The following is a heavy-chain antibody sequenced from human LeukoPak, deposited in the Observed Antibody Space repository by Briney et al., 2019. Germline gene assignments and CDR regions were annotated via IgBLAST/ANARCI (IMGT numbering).Heavy chain of an antibody. CDR3: ARNAVPDRPFSGMDV. V-gene: IGHV1-69*13. CDR2: IIPIFGTA. CDR1: GGTFSSYA. J-gene: IGHJ6*04. Sequence: SVKVSCKASGGTFSSYAISCVRQAPGQGLEWMGGIIPIFGTANYAQKFQGRVTITADESTSTAYMELSSLRSEDTAVYYCARNAVPDRPFSGMDVWGKGTTVTVSS. D-gene: IGHD2-2*01.